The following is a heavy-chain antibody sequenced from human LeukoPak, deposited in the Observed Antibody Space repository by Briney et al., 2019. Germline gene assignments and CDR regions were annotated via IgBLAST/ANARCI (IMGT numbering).Heavy chain of an antibody. D-gene: IGHD2-8*01. CDR3: ARVGGRLMAYFVS. J-gene: IGHJ4*02. V-gene: IGHV3-53*04. CDR2: IYSGGST. Sequence: GSLRLSCAASGFTASSNYMSWVRQAPGKGLEWVSVIYSGGSTYYADSVKGRFTISRHNSKNTLYLQMNSLRAEDTAVYYCARVGGRLMAYFVSWGQGTLVTVSS. CDR1: GFTASSNY.